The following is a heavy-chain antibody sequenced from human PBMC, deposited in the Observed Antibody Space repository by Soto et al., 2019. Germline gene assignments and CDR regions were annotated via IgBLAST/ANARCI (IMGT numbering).Heavy chain of an antibody. D-gene: IGHD3-22*01. CDR1: GGSISSGDYY. CDR2: IYYSGST. V-gene: IGHV4-30-4*01. Sequence: SETLSLTCTVSGGSISSGDYYWSWIRQPPGKGLEWIGYIYYSGSTYYNPSLKSRVTISVDTSKNQFSLKLSSVTAADTAVYYCARASGPDYDSSGYYLNWFDPWGQGTLVTVS. CDR3: ARASGPDYDSSGYYLNWFDP. J-gene: IGHJ5*02.